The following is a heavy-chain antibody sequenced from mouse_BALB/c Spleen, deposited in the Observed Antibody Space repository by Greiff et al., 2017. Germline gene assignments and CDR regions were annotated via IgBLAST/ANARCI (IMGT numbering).Heavy chain of an antibody. CDR3: ARHKITTKAMDY. CDR1: GFTFSSYA. D-gene: IGHD2-4*01. CDR2: ISSGGSYT. V-gene: IGHV5-9-3*01. Sequence: EVKLVESGGGLVKPGGSLKLSCAASGFTFSSYAMSWVRQTPEKRLEWVATISSGGSYTYYPDSVKGRFTISRDNAKNTLYLQMSSLRSEDTAMYYCARHKITTKAMDYWGQGTSVTVSS. J-gene: IGHJ4*01.